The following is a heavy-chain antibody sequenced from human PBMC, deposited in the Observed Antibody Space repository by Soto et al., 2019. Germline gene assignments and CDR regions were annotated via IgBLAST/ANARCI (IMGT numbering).Heavy chain of an antibody. CDR3: GRVSRLNYDFWSGYPSIYSNSMDV. D-gene: IGHD3-3*01. V-gene: IGHV4-34*01. CDR1: GGSFSGYY. J-gene: IGHJ6*03. Sequence: PEETLSLTCAVYGGSFSGYYWSWIRQPPGKGLEWIGEINHSGSTNYNPSLKSRVTISVDTSKNQFSLKLSSVTAAETAVYNLGRVSRLNYDFWSGYPSIYSNSMDVGGKGTRFTVS. CDR2: INHSGST.